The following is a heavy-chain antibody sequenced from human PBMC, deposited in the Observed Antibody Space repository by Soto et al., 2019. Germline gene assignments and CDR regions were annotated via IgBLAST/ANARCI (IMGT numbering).Heavy chain of an antibody. J-gene: IGHJ4*02. CDR3: ARKAWTRLDY. CDR2: DFHSGSA. Sequence: QLQLQESGPGLVKPSGTLSLTCGVSGGSLSTPVWWSWVRLPPGKGLEWIGEDFHSGSANYNPSLQSRVTISLDKSTNQFSLRLSSVTAADTAVYYCARKAWTRLDYWGQGALVTVSS. V-gene: IGHV4-4*02. D-gene: IGHD1-1*01. CDR1: GGSLSTPVW.